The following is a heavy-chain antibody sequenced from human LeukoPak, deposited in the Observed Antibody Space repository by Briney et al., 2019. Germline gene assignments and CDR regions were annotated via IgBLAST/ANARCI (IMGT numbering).Heavy chain of an antibody. CDR3: ARIIYYGSGSYYSYFDY. CDR2: ISAYNGNT. J-gene: IGHJ4*02. D-gene: IGHD3-10*01. CDR1: GYTFTSYG. Sequence: ASVKVSCKASGYTFTSYGISWVRQAPGQGLEWMGWISAYNGNTNYAQKLQGRVTMTTDTSTSTAYMELRSLRSDDTVVYYCARIIYYGSGSYYSYFDYWGQGTLVTVSS. V-gene: IGHV1-18*01.